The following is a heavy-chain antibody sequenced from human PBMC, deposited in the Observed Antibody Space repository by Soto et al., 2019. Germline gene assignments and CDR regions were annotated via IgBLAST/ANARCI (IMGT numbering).Heavy chain of an antibody. CDR1: GGSIRSGGYS. D-gene: IGHD2-2*01. J-gene: IGHJ5*02. Sequence: QTQSLTCAVSGGSIRSGGYSWSWIRQPPGKGLEWIGYIYHSGSTYYNPSLKSRVTISVDRSKNQFSLNLSSVTAADTAVYYCARVPDRWGQGTLVTVSS. V-gene: IGHV4-30-2*01. CDR2: IYHSGST. CDR3: ARVPDR.